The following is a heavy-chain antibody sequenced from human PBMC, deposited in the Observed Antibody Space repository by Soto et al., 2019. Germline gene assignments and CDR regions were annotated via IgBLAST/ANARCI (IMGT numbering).Heavy chain of an antibody. CDR1: GCTFSSYA. J-gene: IGHJ4*02. CDR2: ISGSGRRT. V-gene: IGHV3-23*01. D-gene: IGHD2-2*02. CDR3: AKVGGTSLHPIPVDY. Sequence: EVQLLESGGGLVQPGGSLRLSCAASGCTFSSYAMNWLRQAPGKGLEWVSTISGSGRRTYYAQTSTDYAESCKGRFTIYRENSKNTLYLQMNSLRAEDTAVYYCAKVGGTSLHPIPVDYWGQGTLVTVSS.